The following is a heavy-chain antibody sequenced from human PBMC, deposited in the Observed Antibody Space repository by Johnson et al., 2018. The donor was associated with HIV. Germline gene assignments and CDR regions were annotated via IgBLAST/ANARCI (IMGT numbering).Heavy chain of an antibody. Sequence: VQLVESGGGLVQPGGSLRLSCAASGFTFSSFWMSWVRQAPGKGLEWVANIKQDGSEKNYVDSVKGRFIISRDNAKNSLYLQMNSLGAEDTAVYYGARDGWILDRNDAFEIWGQGTMVTVSS. J-gene: IGHJ3*02. CDR2: IKQDGSEK. CDR3: ARDGWILDRNDAFEI. V-gene: IGHV3-7*01. CDR1: GFTFSSFW. D-gene: IGHD3/OR15-3a*01.